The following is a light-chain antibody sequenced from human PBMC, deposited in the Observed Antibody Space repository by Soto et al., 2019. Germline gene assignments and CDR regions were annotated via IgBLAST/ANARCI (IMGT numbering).Light chain of an antibody. CDR1: QSVSSN. Sequence: EIVLTQSPATLSVSPGERAILSCRTSQSVSSNLAWYQQKPGLAPRLLIYSASTRATGIPARFSGSGSGTEFTLTISSLQSEDFAVYYCQQYDNRPPFTFGPGTRVD. J-gene: IGKJ3*01. CDR3: QQYDNRPPFT. CDR2: SAS. V-gene: IGKV3-15*01.